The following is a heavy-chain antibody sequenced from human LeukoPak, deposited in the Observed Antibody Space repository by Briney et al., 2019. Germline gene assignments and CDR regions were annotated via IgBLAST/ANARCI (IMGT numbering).Heavy chain of an antibody. D-gene: IGHD1-26*01. CDR2: MYYSGST. CDR1: GGSISSNSYY. Sequence: SETLSLTCTVSGGSISSNSYYWGWIRQPPGKGLEWIGSMYYSGSTYYNPSLKSRRTISVDTSKNQFSLKLSSVTAADTAVYYCARQNRATRDYYYYYMDVWGKGTTVIISS. V-gene: IGHV4-39*01. CDR3: ARQNRATRDYYYYYMDV. J-gene: IGHJ6*03.